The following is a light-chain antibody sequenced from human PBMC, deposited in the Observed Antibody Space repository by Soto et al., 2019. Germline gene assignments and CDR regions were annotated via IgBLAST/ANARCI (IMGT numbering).Light chain of an antibody. CDR1: SSDFGGYNY. J-gene: IGLJ2*01. V-gene: IGLV2-14*01. CDR3: SSYTTSSTVI. CDR2: EVT. Sequence: QSALTQPASVSGSPGQSITISCTGTSSDFGGYNYVSWYQQHPGKAPKLIIFEVTNRPSGVSNRFSAFKSGNTASLTISGLQAEDESDYFCSSYTTSSTVIFGGGTKLTVL.